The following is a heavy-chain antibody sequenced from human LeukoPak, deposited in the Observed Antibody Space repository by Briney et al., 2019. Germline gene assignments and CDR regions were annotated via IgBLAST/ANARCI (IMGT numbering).Heavy chain of an antibody. J-gene: IGHJ4*01. Sequence: PGGSLRLSCAASGFTSSSYGMHWVRQAPGKGLEWVAVIWYDGSNKYYADSVKGRFTISRDNSKNTLYLQMNSLRAEDTAVYFCAREGVYYYDNIGYYPIDFWGQGTLVTVSS. V-gene: IGHV3-33*01. CDR2: IWYDGSNK. CDR1: GFTSSSYG. D-gene: IGHD3-22*01. CDR3: AREGVYYYDNIGYYPIDF.